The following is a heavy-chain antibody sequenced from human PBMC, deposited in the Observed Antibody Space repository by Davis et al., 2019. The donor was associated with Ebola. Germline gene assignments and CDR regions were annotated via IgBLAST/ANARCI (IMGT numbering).Heavy chain of an antibody. V-gene: IGHV5-51*01. Sequence: GESLKISCEGSGYDFTSSWIAWVRLMPGKGLEWMGIIFPRDSGTRYSPSFQGQVRISVDKSINTAYLQWGSLKASDNAIYYCARGEDNRGWTSGWWFDSWGQGTRVSVSS. CDR1: GYDFTSSW. J-gene: IGHJ5*01. CDR2: IFPRDSGT. CDR3: ARGEDNRGWTSGWWFDS. D-gene: IGHD6-19*01.